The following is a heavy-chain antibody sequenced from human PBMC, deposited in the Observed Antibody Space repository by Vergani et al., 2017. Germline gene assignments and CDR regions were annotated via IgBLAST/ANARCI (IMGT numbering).Heavy chain of an antibody. J-gene: IGHJ4*02. V-gene: IGHV1-46*01. CDR3: ATDPGDPRLGGY. D-gene: IGHD2-21*02. Sequence: QVQLVQSGAEVKKPGASVKLSCKASGYTFITYYIHWVRQAPGQGLEWMGIINPSGGSTSYAQKFQGRVTMTRDTSTSTVYMEMTSLRSEDTAVYYCATDPGDPRLGGYWGQGTLVTVSS. CDR1: GYTFITYY. CDR2: INPSGGST.